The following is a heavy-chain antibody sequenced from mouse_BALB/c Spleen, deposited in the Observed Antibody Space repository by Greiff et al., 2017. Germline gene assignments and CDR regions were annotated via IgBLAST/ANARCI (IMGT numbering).Heavy chain of an antibody. J-gene: IGHJ1*01. Sequence: VQLQQSGPELVKPGASVKLSCTASGYTFTEYSMHWVKQSHGKSLEWIGGINPQNGGTRYTQKFKGKATLTVDTSSSTAYMELRSLTSEDTAVYYCAGADGNYVELAVWGAGTPVTVSS. CDR1: GYTFTEYS. CDR2: INPQNGGT. V-gene: IGHV1-18*01. D-gene: IGHD2-1*01. CDR3: AGADGNYVELAV.